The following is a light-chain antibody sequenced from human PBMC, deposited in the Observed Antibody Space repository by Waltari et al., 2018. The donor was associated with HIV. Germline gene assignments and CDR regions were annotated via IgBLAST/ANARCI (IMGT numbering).Light chain of an antibody. CDR3: SSYTSSSTWV. Sequence: QSALTQPASVSGSPGQSITISCTGTSSDVGGYNYVSWYQHHPGNAPKRIIYEVSYRPSGVSALFSGSTSGNTASLTISGLQAEDETDYYCSSYTSSSTWVFGGGTKLTVL. CDR2: EVS. J-gene: IGLJ3*02. CDR1: SSDVGGYNY. V-gene: IGLV2-14*01.